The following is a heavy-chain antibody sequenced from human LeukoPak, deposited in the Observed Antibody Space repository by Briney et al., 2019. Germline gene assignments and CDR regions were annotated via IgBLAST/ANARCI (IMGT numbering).Heavy chain of an antibody. CDR2: ISWSSGSI. CDR1: GFTYVDYA. V-gene: IGHV3-9*01. D-gene: IGHD3-22*01. Sequence: SLRLSCAASGFTYVDYAMNWVRQAPGKGLEWVSGISWSSGSIGYADSVKGRFTISRDNANNMLYLQMNSLKADDTAVYYCTRDAGHCHSSGCWKPSDYWGQGALVTVSS. CDR3: TRDAGHCHSSGCWKPSDY. J-gene: IGHJ4*02.